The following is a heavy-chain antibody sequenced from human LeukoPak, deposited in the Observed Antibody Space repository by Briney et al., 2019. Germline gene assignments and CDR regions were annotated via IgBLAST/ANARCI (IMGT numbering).Heavy chain of an antibody. D-gene: IGHD2-2*01. CDR2: ISYDGSNK. Sequence: GGSLRLSCAASGFTFSSYAMHWVRQAPGKGLEWVAVISYDGSNKYYADSVKGRFTISRDNSKNTLYLQMNSLRAEDTAVYYCAILCSSTSCHDYWGQGTLVTVSS. V-gene: IGHV3-30*04. CDR3: AILCSSTSCHDY. CDR1: GFTFSSYA. J-gene: IGHJ4*02.